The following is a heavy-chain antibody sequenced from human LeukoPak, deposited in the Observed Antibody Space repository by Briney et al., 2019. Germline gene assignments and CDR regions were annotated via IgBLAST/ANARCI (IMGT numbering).Heavy chain of an antibody. V-gene: IGHV1-69*05. CDR1: GGTFSSYA. D-gene: IGHD3-22*01. J-gene: IGHJ4*02. CDR3: ARTYYYDSSGYLGLFY. Sequence: SVKVSRKASGGTFSSYAISWVRQAPGQGLEWMGGIIPIFGTANYAQKFQGRVTITTDESTSTAYMELSSLRSEDTAVYYCARTYYYDSSGYLGLFYWGQGTLVTVSS. CDR2: IIPIFGTA.